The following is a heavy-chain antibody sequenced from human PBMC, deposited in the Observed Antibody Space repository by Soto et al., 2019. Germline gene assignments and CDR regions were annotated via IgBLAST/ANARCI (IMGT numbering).Heavy chain of an antibody. V-gene: IGHV4-59*01. CDR2: IYFSGNT. J-gene: IGHJ5*02. D-gene: IGHD3-10*01. CDR3: ARLYYAHPLAWFDP. Sequence: QVQLQESGPGLVKPSETLSLTCTVSGGSINSYYWTWIRQPPGKGLEWIGYIYFSGNTNYNPSLKGRVAISIDTSKKHFSLELSSVTAADTAVYYCARLYYAHPLAWFDPWGPGTLVTVSS. CDR1: GGSINSYY.